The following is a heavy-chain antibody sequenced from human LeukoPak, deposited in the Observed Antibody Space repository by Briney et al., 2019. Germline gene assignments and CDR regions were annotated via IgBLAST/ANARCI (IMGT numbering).Heavy chain of an antibody. CDR2: ISGSDASM. CDR1: GFTFRIYA. V-gene: IGHV3-23*01. D-gene: IGHD6-19*01. J-gene: IGHJ6*02. CDR3: AGRRQQWLVRDYYYGMDV. Sequence: PGSSLRLSCAASGFTFRIYAMSWVRQAPGKGLEWVSGISGSDASMFYADSVMGRFTISRDNSMNTLYLQMNSLRAEDTAVYYCAGRRQQWLVRDYYYGMDVWGQGTTVTVSS.